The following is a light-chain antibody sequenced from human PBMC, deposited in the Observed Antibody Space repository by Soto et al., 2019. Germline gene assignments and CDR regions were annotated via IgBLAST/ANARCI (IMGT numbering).Light chain of an antibody. CDR1: QTAAKW. CDR2: DAS. J-gene: IGKJ2*01. Sequence: DIQVTQSPSTLSASVGHRVIIACRAIQTAAKWVAWYQQKPGKAPNVLIYDASRLESGVPSRCSGSGSGTLFTLTISNMQPDEFATYDCQQYNDYPYTFGQGTKVEI. V-gene: IGKV1-5*01. CDR3: QQYNDYPYT.